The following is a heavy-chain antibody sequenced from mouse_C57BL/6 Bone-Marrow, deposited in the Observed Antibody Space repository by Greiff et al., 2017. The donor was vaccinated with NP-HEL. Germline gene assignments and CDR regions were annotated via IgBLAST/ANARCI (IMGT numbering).Heavy chain of an antibody. D-gene: IGHD2-3*01. V-gene: IGHV5-17*01. J-gene: IGHJ4*01. CDR3: ARIGGWLPHYYAMDY. CDR1: GFTFSDYG. Sequence: EVKLMESGGGLVKPGGSLKLSCAASGFTFSDYGMHWVRQAPEKGLEWVAYISSGSSTIYYADTVKGRFTISRDNAKNTLFLQMTSLRSEDTAMYYCARIGGWLPHYYAMDYWGQGTSVTVSS. CDR2: ISSGSSTI.